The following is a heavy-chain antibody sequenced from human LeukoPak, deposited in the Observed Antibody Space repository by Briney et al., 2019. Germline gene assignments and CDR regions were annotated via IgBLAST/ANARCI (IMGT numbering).Heavy chain of an antibody. CDR3: AKDRAVWFGELLSDGMDV. CDR1: GFTFSRYA. D-gene: IGHD3-10*01. J-gene: IGHJ6*02. Sequence: PGGSLRLSCAASGFTFSRYAMHWVRQAPGKGLEWVAIISYDGSNKYYIDSVKGRFTISRDNSNNTLYLQINSLRAEDTAVYYCAKDRAVWFGELLSDGMDVWGQGTTVTVSS. CDR2: ISYDGSNK. V-gene: IGHV3-30*18.